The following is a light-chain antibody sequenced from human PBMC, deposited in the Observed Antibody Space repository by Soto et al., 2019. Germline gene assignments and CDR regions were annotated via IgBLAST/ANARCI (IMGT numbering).Light chain of an antibody. V-gene: IGKV3-15*01. CDR3: QQYKNWPL. CDR1: HSVNSH. CDR2: GAS. J-gene: IGKJ5*01. Sequence: MVMTQSPATLSVSPGERFTLSCRTSHSVNSHVAWYQQKPGQAPRLLLYGASTRATGIPVRFSGSGFGTEFTLTISSLQSEDFAVYYCQQYKNWPLFGQGTRLEIK.